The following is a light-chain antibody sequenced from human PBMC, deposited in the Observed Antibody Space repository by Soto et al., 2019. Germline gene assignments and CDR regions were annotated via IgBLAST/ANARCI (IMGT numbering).Light chain of an antibody. J-gene: IGLJ1*01. CDR2: DVS. V-gene: IGLV2-14*01. CDR3: ISYTRSSTYF. Sequence: QSVLTQPASVSGSPGQSITISCTGTSSDVGGYNYVSWYQQHPGNAPKLMIYDVSNRPSGISNRFSGSKSGNTASLTISGLQAEDEADYFCISYTRSSTYFFGTGTKVTVL. CDR1: SSDVGGYNY.